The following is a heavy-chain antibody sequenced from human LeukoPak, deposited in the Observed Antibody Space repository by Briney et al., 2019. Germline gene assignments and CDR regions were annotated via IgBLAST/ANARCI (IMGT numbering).Heavy chain of an antibody. Sequence: PSQTLSLTCTVSGGSISSGGYYWSWIRQHPGKGLEWIGYIYYSGSTYYNPSLKSRVTISVDTSKNQFSLKLSSVTAADTAVYYCARGLNAGPLTTVTTYVFDYWGQGTLVTVSS. V-gene: IGHV4-31*03. CDR3: ARGLNAGPLTTVTTYVFDY. CDR2: IYYSGST. D-gene: IGHD4-11*01. CDR1: GGSISSGGYY. J-gene: IGHJ4*02.